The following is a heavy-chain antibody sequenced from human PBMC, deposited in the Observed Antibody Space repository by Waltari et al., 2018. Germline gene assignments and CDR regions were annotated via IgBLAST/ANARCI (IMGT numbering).Heavy chain of an antibody. V-gene: IGHV3-74*01. Sequence: EVRLEESGGGLVQPGGSLRLSCAASGFAFSSYWMHWVRQAPGKGLVWVSRIVDAGSGTTYADSVMGRFTIARDNAKNSVCLEMNSLRAEDTAVYYCSRSPAGYIRSDYWGQGTLVTVSS. D-gene: IGHD5-18*01. J-gene: IGHJ4*02. CDR2: IVDAGSGT. CDR3: SRSPAGYIRSDY. CDR1: GFAFSSYW.